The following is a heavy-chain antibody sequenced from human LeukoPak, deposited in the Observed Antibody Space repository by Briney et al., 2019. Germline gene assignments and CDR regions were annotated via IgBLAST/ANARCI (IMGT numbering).Heavy chain of an antibody. CDR2: ISGSGGST. Sequence: GGSLRLYCAASGFTFSSYAMSWVRQAPGKGLEWVSAISGSGGSTYYADSVKGRFTISRDNSKNTLYLQMNSLRAEDTAVYYCAKDGRRYDFWSGSDYWGQGTLVTVSS. CDR1: GFTFSSYA. D-gene: IGHD3-3*01. J-gene: IGHJ4*02. CDR3: AKDGRRYDFWSGSDY. V-gene: IGHV3-23*01.